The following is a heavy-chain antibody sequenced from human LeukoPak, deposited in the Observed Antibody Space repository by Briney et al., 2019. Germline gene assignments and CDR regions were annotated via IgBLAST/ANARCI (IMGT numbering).Heavy chain of an antibody. V-gene: IGHV4-39*07. D-gene: IGHD2-2*01. CDR3: ARDEDIVVVPAALGSRAFDI. J-gene: IGHJ3*02. CDR1: GGSISSSSYY. Sequence: SETLSLTCTVSGGSISSSSYYWGWIRQPPGKGLEWIGSIYYSGSTYYNPSLKSRVTISVDTSKNQFSLKLSSVTAADTAVYYCARDEDIVVVPAALGSRAFDIWGQGTMVTVSS. CDR2: IYYSGST.